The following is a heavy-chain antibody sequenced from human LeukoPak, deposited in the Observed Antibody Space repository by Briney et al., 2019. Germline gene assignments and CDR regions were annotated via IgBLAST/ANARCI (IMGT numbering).Heavy chain of an antibody. J-gene: IGHJ4*02. CDR1: GGSFSGYY. CDR2: INHSGST. D-gene: IGHD1-26*01. Sequence: SETLSLTCAVYGGSFSGYYWSWIREPPGKGLEWIGEINHSGSTNYNPSLKSRVTISVDTSKNQFSLKLSSVTAADTAVYECARGGVGASRDYDYCGQGTLVTVSS. V-gene: IGHV4-34*01. CDR3: ARGGVGASRDYDY.